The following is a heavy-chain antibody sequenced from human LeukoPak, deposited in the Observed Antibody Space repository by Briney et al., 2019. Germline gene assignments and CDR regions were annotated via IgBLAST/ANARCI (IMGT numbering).Heavy chain of an antibody. V-gene: IGHV1-2*02. D-gene: IGHD3-10*01. CDR1: GYTFTSYY. CDR3: AREYYGSGSYYN. Sequence: ASVKVSCKASGYTFTSYYMHWVRQAPGQGLEWMGWINPNSGGTNYAQKFQGRVTMTRDTSISTAYMELSRLRSDDTAVYYCAREYYGSGSYYNWGQGTLVTVSS. CDR2: INPNSGGT. J-gene: IGHJ4*02.